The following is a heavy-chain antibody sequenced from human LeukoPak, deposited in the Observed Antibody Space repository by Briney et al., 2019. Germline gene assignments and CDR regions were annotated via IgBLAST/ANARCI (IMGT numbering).Heavy chain of an antibody. J-gene: IGHJ4*02. V-gene: IGHV1-18*01. D-gene: IGHD3-22*01. CDR2: ISAYDGHT. CDR1: GYTFTSYG. CDR3: ARGFPPRRNYDSSGYYSYYFDY. Sequence: ASVKVSCKASGYTFTSYGLTWVRQAPGQGLEWMGWISAYDGHTKYPQKLQGRVTMTTDTSTSPAYMELRSLRSDDTAVYYCARGFPPRRNYDSSGYYSYYFDYWGQGTLVTVSS.